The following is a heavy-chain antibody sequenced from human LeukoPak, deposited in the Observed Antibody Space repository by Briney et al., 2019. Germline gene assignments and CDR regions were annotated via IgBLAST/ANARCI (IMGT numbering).Heavy chain of an antibody. CDR3: ARDVVDSSGWYYRWFDP. CDR1: VFTVSSNY. V-gene: IGHV3-53*01. D-gene: IGHD6-19*01. Sequence: GGPLRLSCVASVFTVSSNYMSWVPQAPGKGLEWVSVIYTSGSTHYADYVKGRFTISRDNSKNKLFLQMNSQRVEDTAVYYGARDVVDSSGWYYRWFDPWGQGTLVTVSS. J-gene: IGHJ5*02. CDR2: IYTSGST.